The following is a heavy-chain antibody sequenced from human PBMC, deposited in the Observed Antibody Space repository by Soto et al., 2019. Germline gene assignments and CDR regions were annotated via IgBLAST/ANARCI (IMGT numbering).Heavy chain of an antibody. CDR2: INHSGST. Sequence: PSETLSLTCAVYGGSFSGYYWSWIRQPPGKGLEWIGEINHSGSTNYNPSLKSRVTISVDTSKNQFSLKLSSVTAADTAVYYCAQGRGMSRVNAFDIWGQGSMVTVSS. CDR3: AQGRGMSRVNAFDI. CDR1: GGSFSGYY. J-gene: IGHJ3*02. D-gene: IGHD1-20*01. V-gene: IGHV4-34*01.